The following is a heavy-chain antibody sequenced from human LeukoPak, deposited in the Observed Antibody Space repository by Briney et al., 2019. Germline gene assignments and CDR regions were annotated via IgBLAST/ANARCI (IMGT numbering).Heavy chain of an antibody. J-gene: IGHJ4*02. Sequence: SETLSLTCAVYGGSFSGYYWSWIRQPPGKGLEWIGEINHSGSTNYNPSLKSRVTISVDTSNNQFSLKLSSVTAADTAVYYCARSLPASEMAAAESWGQGTLVTVSS. D-gene: IGHD6-13*01. V-gene: IGHV4-34*01. CDR1: GGSFSGYY. CDR3: ARSLPASEMAAAES. CDR2: INHSGST.